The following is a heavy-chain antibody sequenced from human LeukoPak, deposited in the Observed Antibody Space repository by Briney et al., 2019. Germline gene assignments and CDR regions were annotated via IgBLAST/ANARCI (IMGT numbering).Heavy chain of an antibody. CDR2: IKQDGSEK. CDR3: ARSYSTGWYPNYFDY. Sequence: GGSLRLSCAASGFTFSSYWMSWVRQAPGKGLEWVASIKQDGSEKHYVDSVRGRCTISRDNAKNSLYLQMNSLRAEDTALYYCARSYSTGWYPNYFDYWGQGTLVTVSS. J-gene: IGHJ4*02. D-gene: IGHD6-19*01. CDR1: GFTFSSYW. V-gene: IGHV3-7*03.